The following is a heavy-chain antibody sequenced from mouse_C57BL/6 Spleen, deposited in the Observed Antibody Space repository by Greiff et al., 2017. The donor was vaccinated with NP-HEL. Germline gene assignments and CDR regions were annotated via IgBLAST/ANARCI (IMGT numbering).Heavy chain of an antibody. CDR3: ARQGPYYGSSHWYFDV. CDR1: GYTFTSYW. D-gene: IGHD1-1*01. V-gene: IGHV1-59*01. Sequence: QVQLQQPGAELVRPGTSVKLSCKASGYTFTSYWMHWVKQRPGQGLEWIGVIDPSDSYTNYNQKFKGKATLTVDTSSSTAYMQLSSLTSDDSAVYYCARQGPYYGSSHWYFDVWGTGTTVTVSS. CDR2: IDPSDSYT. J-gene: IGHJ1*03.